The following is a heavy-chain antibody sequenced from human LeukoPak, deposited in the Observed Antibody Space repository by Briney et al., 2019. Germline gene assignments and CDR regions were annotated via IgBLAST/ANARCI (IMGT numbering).Heavy chain of an antibody. Sequence: GGSLRLSCAASGFTFSSYGIHWVRQAPGKGLEWVIFIQNNGIDKYYADSVKGRFTVSRDNSKNTVYLEMNSLRPEDTAVYYCAEESGTVKPSHFNYWGQGTLVTVSS. V-gene: IGHV3-30*02. CDR3: AEESGTVKPSHFNY. J-gene: IGHJ4*02. CDR2: IQNNGIDK. CDR1: GFTFSSYG. D-gene: IGHD3-3*01.